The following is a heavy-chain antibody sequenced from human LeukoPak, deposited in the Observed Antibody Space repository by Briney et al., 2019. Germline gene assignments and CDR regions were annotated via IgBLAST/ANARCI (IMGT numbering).Heavy chain of an antibody. CDR3: ARQDGEQWPFDS. D-gene: IGHD6-19*01. CDR1: GYRFTSYW. V-gene: IGHV5-51*01. CDR2: IYPGDSDT. Sequence: GGALKISCEGSGYRFTSYWIGGGRPLPGKGLEWMGIIYPGDSDTRYSPSFQGQVTISPDKSISTAYLQWSSLKASDTAMYYCARQDGEQWPFDSWGQGTLVTVSS. J-gene: IGHJ4*02.